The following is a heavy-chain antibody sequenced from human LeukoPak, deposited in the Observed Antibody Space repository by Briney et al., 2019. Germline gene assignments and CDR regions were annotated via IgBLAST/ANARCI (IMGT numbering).Heavy chain of an antibody. CDR2: IIPIFGTA. Sequence: SVKVSCKASGGTFSSYAISWVRQAPGQGLEGMGGIIPIFGTANYAQKFQGRVTITTDESTSTAYMELSSLRSEDTAVYYCARLLGRFLEWLRFDTWGQATLVPDSS. CDR3: ARLLGRFLEWLRFDT. CDR1: GGTFSSYA. D-gene: IGHD3-3*01. V-gene: IGHV1-69*05. J-gene: IGHJ5*02.